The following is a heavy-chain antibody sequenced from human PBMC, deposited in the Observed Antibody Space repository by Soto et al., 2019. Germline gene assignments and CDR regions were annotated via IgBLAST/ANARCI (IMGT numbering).Heavy chain of an antibody. CDR2: ISAYNGNT. CDR3: ARGSFLEWFHAFDI. D-gene: IGHD3-3*01. CDR1: GYTFTSYG. Sequence: ASVKVSCKASGYTFTSYGISWVRQAPGQGLEWMGWISAYNGNTNYAQKLQGRVTMTTDTSTSTAYMELRSLRSDDTAVHYCARGSFLEWFHAFDIWGQGTMVTVSS. V-gene: IGHV1-18*01. J-gene: IGHJ3*02.